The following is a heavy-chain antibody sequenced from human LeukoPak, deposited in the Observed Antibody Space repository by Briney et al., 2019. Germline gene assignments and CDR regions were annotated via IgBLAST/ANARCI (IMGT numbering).Heavy chain of an antibody. CDR3: ARGSSSGWYGHDY. Sequence: ASVKVSCKASGYTFTGYYTHWVRQAPGQGLEWMGWINPNSGGTNYAQKFQGWVTMTRDTSISTAYMELSRLRSDDTAVYYCARGSSSGWYGHDYWGQGTLVTVSS. CDR1: GYTFTGYY. V-gene: IGHV1-2*04. D-gene: IGHD6-19*01. J-gene: IGHJ4*02. CDR2: INPNSGGT.